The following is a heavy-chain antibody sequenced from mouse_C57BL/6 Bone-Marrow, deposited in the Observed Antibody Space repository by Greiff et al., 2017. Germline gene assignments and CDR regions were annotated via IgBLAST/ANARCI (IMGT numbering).Heavy chain of an antibody. D-gene: IGHD2-4*01. CDR3: ASIDYDYV. CDR1: GYTFTDYY. V-gene: IGHV1-76*01. Sequence: VQLVESRAELVRPGASVKLSCKASGYTFTDYYINWVKQRPGQGLEWIARIYPGSGNTYYNEKFKGKATLTAEKSSSTAYMQLSSLTSEDSAVYFCASIDYDYVWGQGTLVTVSA. CDR2: IYPGSGNT. J-gene: IGHJ3*01.